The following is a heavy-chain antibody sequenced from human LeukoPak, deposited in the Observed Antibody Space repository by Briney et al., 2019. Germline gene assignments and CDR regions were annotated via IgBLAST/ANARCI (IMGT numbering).Heavy chain of an antibody. CDR1: GFTVSSNY. CDR2: IYSGSST. V-gene: IGHV3-53*01. J-gene: IGHJ4*02. CDR3: ARDLGRDSDY. Sequence: GGSLRLSCAASGFTVSSNYMNWVRQAPGKGLERVSVIYSGSSTYYADSVKGRFTISRDNAKNSLYLQMNSLRAEDTAVYYCARDLGRDSDYWGQGTLVTVSS.